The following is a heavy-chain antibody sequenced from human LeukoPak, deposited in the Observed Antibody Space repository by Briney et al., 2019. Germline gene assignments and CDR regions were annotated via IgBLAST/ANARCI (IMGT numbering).Heavy chain of an antibody. J-gene: IGHJ4*02. V-gene: IGHV4-59*01. CDR1: GGSISSYY. CDR2: IYYSGST. Sequence: PSETLSLTCTVSGGSISSYYWSWIRQPPGKGLEWIGYIYYSGSTNYNPSLKSRVTISVDTSKNQFSLKLSSVTAADTAVYYCARAVGGDGSGSLWGPGTLVTVSS. CDR3: ARAVGGDGSGSL. D-gene: IGHD3-10*01.